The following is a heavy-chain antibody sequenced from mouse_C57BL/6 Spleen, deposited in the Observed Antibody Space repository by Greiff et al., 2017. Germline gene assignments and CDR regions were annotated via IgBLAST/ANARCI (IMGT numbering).Heavy chain of an antibody. CDR2: IWSGGST. CDR1: GFSLTSYG. V-gene: IGHV2-2*01. CDR3: ARNGPHYYGSSPHWYFDV. J-gene: IGHJ1*03. Sequence: VQGVESGPGLVQPSQSLSITCTVSGFSLTSYGVHWVRQSPGKGLEWLGVIWSGGSTDYNAAVISRLSISKDNSKSQVFFKMNSLPADDTAIYYCARNGPHYYGSSPHWYFDVWGTGTSVTVSS. D-gene: IGHD1-1*01.